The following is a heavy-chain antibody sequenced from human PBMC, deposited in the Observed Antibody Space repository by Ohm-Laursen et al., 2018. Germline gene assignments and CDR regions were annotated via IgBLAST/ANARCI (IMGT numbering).Heavy chain of an antibody. CDR2: IHYSGTT. CDR1: GASISGQY. Sequence: SDTLSLTCTVSGASISGQYWSWIRQPPGKGLEWIGYIHYSGTTTYNPSLTGRVTMSVDLSKNQFSLKLSSVTAADTAVYYCARQRSGSTGMDVWGQGTMVTVSS. J-gene: IGHJ3*01. CDR3: ARQRSGSTGMDV. V-gene: IGHV4-59*08. D-gene: IGHD3-10*01.